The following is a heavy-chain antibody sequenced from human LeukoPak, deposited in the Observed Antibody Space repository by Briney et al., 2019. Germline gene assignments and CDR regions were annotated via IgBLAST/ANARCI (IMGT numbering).Heavy chain of an antibody. D-gene: IGHD5-12*01. CDR1: GFTFGDYA. V-gene: IGHV3-49*04. J-gene: IGHJ4*02. CDR3: TRVIVATKDY. CDR2: IRSKAYGGTP. Sequence: GRSLRLSCTGSGFTFGDYAMNWVRQAPGKGLECVGFIRSKAYGGTPEYAASVKGRFTISRDDSKSIAYLQMNSLKTEDTAVYYCTRVIVATKDYWGQGTLVTVSS.